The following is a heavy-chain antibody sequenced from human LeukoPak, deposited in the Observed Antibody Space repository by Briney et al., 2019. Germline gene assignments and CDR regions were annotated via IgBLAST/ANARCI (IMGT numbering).Heavy chain of an antibody. D-gene: IGHD3-9*01. Sequence: PSETLSLTCAVYGGSFSGYYWSWIRQPPGKGLEWIGYIYYSGSTYYNPSLKSRVTISVDTSKNQFSLKLSSVTAADTAVYYCARSFDPAYDAFDIWGQGTMVTVSS. V-gene: IGHV4-59*12. CDR2: IYYSGST. CDR3: ARSFDPAYDAFDI. J-gene: IGHJ3*02. CDR1: GGSFSGYY.